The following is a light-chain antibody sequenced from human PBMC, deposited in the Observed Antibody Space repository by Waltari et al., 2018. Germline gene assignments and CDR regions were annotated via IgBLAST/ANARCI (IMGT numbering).Light chain of an antibody. V-gene: IGKV1-5*03. CDR3: QQYNSYPLT. CDR1: QSISSW. CDR2: KAS. J-gene: IGKJ4*01. Sequence: DIQMTQSPSTLSASVGDRVTITCRASQSISSWLAWYQQKPGIAPKLHIYKASSLQSGAPSRFSGSGSGTEFTLTISSLQPDDFVIYYCQQYNSYPLTFGGGTKVEIK.